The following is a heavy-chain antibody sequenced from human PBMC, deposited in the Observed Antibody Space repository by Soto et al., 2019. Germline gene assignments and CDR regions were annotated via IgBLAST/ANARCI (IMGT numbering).Heavy chain of an antibody. CDR2: IFHDGTA. D-gene: IGHD3-10*01. Sequence: KPSETVSLTCAVSGVSISSGNWWTWVRQTPQRGLEYIGEIFHDGTANYYPSFERRVAISVDTSKNQFSLKLTSVAAADTAIYFCARLVYDPRLNYMYFDFWGQGALVTVSS. CDR1: GVSISSGNW. J-gene: IGHJ4*02. CDR3: ARLVYDPRLNYMYFDF. V-gene: IGHV4-4*02.